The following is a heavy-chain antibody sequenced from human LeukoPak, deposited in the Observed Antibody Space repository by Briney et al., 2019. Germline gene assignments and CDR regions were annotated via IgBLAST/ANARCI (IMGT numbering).Heavy chain of an antibody. CDR3: ARDQSRIDSSYDY. V-gene: IGHV3-7*01. D-gene: IGHD3-22*01. Sequence: GGSLRLSCAASGFTFSSYWMSWVRQAPGKGLERVANIKRDGSEKYYVDSVKGRFTISRDNAKNSLYLQMNSLRAEDTAVYYCARDQSRIDSSYDYWGQGTLVTVSS. J-gene: IGHJ4*02. CDR1: GFTFSSYW. CDR2: IKRDGSEK.